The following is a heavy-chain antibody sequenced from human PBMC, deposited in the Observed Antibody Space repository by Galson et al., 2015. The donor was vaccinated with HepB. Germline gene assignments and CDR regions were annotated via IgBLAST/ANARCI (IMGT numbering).Heavy chain of an antibody. CDR2: ISWNSGSI. V-gene: IGHV3-9*01. CDR1: GFTFDDYA. CDR3: AKGFDPYYFDY. D-gene: IGHD3-10*01. J-gene: IGHJ4*02. Sequence: SLRLSCAASGFTFDDYAMHWVRQAPGKGLEWVSGISWNSGSIGYADSVKGRFTISRDNAKNSLYLQMNSLRAEDTALYYCAKGFDPYYFDYWGQGTLVTVSS.